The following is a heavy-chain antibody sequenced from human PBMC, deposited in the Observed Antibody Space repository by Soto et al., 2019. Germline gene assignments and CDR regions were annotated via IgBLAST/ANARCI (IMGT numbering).Heavy chain of an antibody. D-gene: IGHD3-22*01. Sequence: PSETLSITCAVYGESFSNHYWTWIRQSPGKGLEWVGEINYSGSTRYNWSLGSRVTISVDTSKNQFSLMVTSVTAEDTAVYYCARGVVYRDVGLAYGMDVCGQGNTVTVSS. V-gene: IGHV4-34*01. CDR2: INYSGST. J-gene: IGHJ6*02. CDR1: GESFSNHY. CDR3: ARGVVYRDVGLAYGMDV.